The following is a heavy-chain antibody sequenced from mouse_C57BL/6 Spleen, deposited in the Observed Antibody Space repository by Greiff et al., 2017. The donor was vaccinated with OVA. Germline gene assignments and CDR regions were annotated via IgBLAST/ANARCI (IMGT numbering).Heavy chain of an antibody. CDR2: IHPNSGST. Sequence: VQLQQPGAELVKPGASVKLSCKASGYTFTSYWMHWVKQRPGQGLEWIGMIHPNSGSTNYNEKFKSKATLTVDKSSSTAYMQLSSLTSEDSAVYYCATYGNFYWYFDVWGTGTTVTVSS. D-gene: IGHD2-1*01. J-gene: IGHJ1*03. V-gene: IGHV1-64*01. CDR1: GYTFTSYW. CDR3: ATYGNFYWYFDV.